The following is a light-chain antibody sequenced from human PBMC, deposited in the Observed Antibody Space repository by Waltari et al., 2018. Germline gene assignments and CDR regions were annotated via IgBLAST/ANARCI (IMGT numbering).Light chain of an antibody. V-gene: IGLV2-14*03. CDR1: SGDVGGYNY. CDR2: DVS. CDR3: SSYTSSSTLG. J-gene: IGLJ3*02. Sequence: QSALTQPASVSGSPGQSITISCTGPSGDVGGYNYVSWYQQHPGKAPKLMIYDVSNRPSGVSNRFSGSKSGNTASLTISGLQAEDEADYYCSSYTSSSTLGFGGGTKLTVL.